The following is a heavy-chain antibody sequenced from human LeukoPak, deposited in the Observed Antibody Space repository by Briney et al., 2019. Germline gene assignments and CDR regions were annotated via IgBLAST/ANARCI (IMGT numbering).Heavy chain of an antibody. CDR1: GFTFSSYA. CDR2: IDSSSSYI. J-gene: IGHJ4*02. Sequence: PGGSLRLSCAASGFTFSSYAMNWVRQAPGKGLEWVSSIDSSSSYIYYADSVKGRFTISRANAKNSLFPQMNSLRAEDTAVYYCARGPHGGFVIIPTEFWGQGTLVTVSS. CDR3: ARGPHGGFVIIPTEF. V-gene: IGHV3-21*01. D-gene: IGHD3-3*01.